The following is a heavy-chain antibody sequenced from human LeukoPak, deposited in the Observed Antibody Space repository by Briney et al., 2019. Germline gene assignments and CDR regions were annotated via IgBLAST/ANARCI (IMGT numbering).Heavy chain of an antibody. J-gene: IGHJ3*02. D-gene: IGHD3-16*01. V-gene: IGHV6-1*01. CDR3: ASSSLRGSDAFDI. Sequence: SQTLSLTCAISGDSVSNNNAAWNWIRPSPSRGLEWLVRTYYRSKWYTDYAVSVSSRITINPDASKNQFSLQLNSVTPVDTAVYYCASSSLRGSDAFDIWGQGTMVTVSS. CDR2: TYYRSKWYT. CDR1: GDSVSNNNAA.